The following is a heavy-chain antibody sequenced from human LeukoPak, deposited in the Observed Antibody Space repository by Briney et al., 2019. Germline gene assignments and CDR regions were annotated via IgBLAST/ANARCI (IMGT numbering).Heavy chain of an antibody. V-gene: IGHV3-30*03. Sequence: GGSLRLSCAASGYTFSSYGMHWVRQAPGKGLEWVAVISYDGSNKYYADSVKGRFTISRDNSKNTLYLQMNSLRAEDTAVYYCARPGGSSGAFDIWGQGTMVTVSS. J-gene: IGHJ3*02. CDR3: ARPGGSSGAFDI. D-gene: IGHD1-26*01. CDR1: GYTFSSYG. CDR2: ISYDGSNK.